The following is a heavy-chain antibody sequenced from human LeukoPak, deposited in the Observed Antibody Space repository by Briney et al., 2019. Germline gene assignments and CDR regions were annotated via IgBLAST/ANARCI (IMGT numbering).Heavy chain of an antibody. Sequence: SETLSLTCSVAGDSISTHYWSWIRQPPGKGLEWIGYIDHTGSTNYNPSLNSRVTISRDTSKNHFSLELSSVTAADTAVYYCARLVGAWGYWGQGTLVTVSS. J-gene: IGHJ4*02. CDR3: ARLVGAWGY. CDR1: GDSISTHY. D-gene: IGHD1-26*01. V-gene: IGHV4-59*11. CDR2: IDHTGST.